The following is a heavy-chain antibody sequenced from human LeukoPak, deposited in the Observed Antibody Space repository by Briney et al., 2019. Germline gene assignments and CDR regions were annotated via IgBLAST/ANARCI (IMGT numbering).Heavy chain of an antibody. D-gene: IGHD5-12*01. CDR1: GFTFSSYE. V-gene: IGHV3-48*03. CDR3: ARVGGYEVFDY. CDR2: ISSSGSTI. Sequence: GGSLRLSCAASGFTFSSYEMNWVRQAPGKGLEWVSYISSSGSTIYYAHSVKGRFTISRDNAKNSLYLQMNSLRAEDTAVYYCARVGGYEVFDYWGQGTLVTVSS. J-gene: IGHJ4*02.